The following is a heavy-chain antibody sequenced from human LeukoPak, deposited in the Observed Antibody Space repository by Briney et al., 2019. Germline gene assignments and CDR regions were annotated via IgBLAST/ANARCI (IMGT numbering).Heavy chain of an antibody. D-gene: IGHD6-19*01. CDR1: GFTLNNY. Sequence: PGGSLRLSCTVSGFTLNNYWSWIRQPPGKGLEWIGEINHSGSTNYNPSLKSRVTISVDTSKNQFSLKLSSVTAADTAVYYCAIGIAVAGTYFDYWGQGTLVTVSS. CDR2: INHSGST. J-gene: IGHJ4*02. CDR3: AIGIAVAGTYFDY. V-gene: IGHV4-34*01.